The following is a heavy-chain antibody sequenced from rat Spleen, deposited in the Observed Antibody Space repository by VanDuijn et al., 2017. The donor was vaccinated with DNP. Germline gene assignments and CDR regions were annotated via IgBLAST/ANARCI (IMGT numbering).Heavy chain of an antibody. V-gene: IGHV2-6*01. CDR3: TRDVRGYYAMDV. CDR1: GFSLTNFG. Sequence: QVQVWESGPGLVQPSQTLSLTCTVSGFSLTNFGVSWVRQPPGKGLEWIATMSSGGSTYYNSVLKSRLSISRDTSKSQVFLKMNSLKTEDTAIYFCTRDVRGYYAMDVWGQGTSVTVSS. CDR2: MSSGGST. D-gene: IGHD1-11*01. J-gene: IGHJ4*01.